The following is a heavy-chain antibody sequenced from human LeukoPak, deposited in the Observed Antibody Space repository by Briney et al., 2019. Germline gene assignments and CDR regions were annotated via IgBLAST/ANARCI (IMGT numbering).Heavy chain of an antibody. D-gene: IGHD6-13*01. CDR1: GGSISSYY. CDR3: AREFVGIAAAGMFDP. J-gene: IGHJ5*02. CDR2: IYTSGST. V-gene: IGHV4-4*08. Sequence: SETLSLTCTVSGGSISSYYWSWIRQPPGKGLEWIGRIYTSGSTNYNPSLKSRVTISVDTSKNQFSLKLSSVTAADTAVYYCAREFVGIAAAGMFDPWGQGTLVTVSS.